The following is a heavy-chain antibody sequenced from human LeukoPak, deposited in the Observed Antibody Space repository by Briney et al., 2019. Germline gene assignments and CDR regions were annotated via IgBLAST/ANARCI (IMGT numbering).Heavy chain of an antibody. J-gene: IGHJ4*02. CDR3: ARERGSPRIADY. V-gene: IGHV3-21*01. Sequence: GGSLRLSCAASGFTFSSYSMNWVRQAPGKGLEWVSSISSSSYIYYADSVKGRFTISRDNAKNSLYLQMNSLRAEDTAVYYCARERGSPRIADYWGQGTLVTVSS. CDR2: ISSSSYI. CDR1: GFTFSSYS. D-gene: IGHD1-26*01.